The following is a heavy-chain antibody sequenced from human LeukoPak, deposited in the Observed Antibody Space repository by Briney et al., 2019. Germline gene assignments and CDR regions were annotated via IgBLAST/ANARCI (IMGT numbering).Heavy chain of an antibody. D-gene: IGHD3-22*01. Sequence: SETLSLTCTVSGGSISSYYWSWIRQPPGKGLEWIGYIYYSGSTSYNPSLKSRVTISVDTSKNQFSLKLSSVTAADAAVYYCATPPGYYSSGYNYGRDVGGKGTTATVP. J-gene: IGHJ6*04. CDR1: GGSISSYY. CDR3: ATPPGYYSSGYNYGRDV. V-gene: IGHV4-59*01. CDR2: IYYSGST.